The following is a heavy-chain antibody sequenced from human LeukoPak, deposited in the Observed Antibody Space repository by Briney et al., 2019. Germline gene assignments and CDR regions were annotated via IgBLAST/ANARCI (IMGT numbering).Heavy chain of an antibody. Sequence: PGGSLRLSCAASGFTFSSYAMHWVRQAPGKGLEWVAVISYDGSNKYYADSVKGRFTISRDNSKNTLYLQMSSLRAEDTALYYCTKGGRAEWELLLILGSENYFDNWGQGTLVTVSS. CDR3: TKGGRAEWELLLILGSENYFDN. CDR2: ISYDGSNK. CDR1: GFTFSSYA. D-gene: IGHD1-26*01. J-gene: IGHJ4*02. V-gene: IGHV3-30*04.